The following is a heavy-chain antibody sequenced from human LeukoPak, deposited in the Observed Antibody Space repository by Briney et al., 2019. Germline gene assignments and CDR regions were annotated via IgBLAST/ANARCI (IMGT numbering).Heavy chain of an antibody. J-gene: IGHJ6*02. CDR1: GYTFTSYY. D-gene: IGHD5-18*01. V-gene: IGHV1-46*01. Sequence: ASEQVSCKPCGYTFTSYYLQWVRPAPGQGPDWMGMINPSCGSTSYAKKYQGRVNMTRDTSTRTVYMELSSLRSEETAVYYCARDQGLTAPPPYGLDVWGQGTTVTVSS. CDR3: ARDQGLTAPPPYGLDV. CDR2: INPSCGST.